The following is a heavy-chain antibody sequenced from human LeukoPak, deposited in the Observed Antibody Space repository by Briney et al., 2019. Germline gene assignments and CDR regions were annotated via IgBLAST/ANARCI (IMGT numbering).Heavy chain of an antibody. J-gene: IGHJ6*03. Sequence: TGGSLRLSCAASGFTFDDYAMHWVRQAPGKGLEWVSGISWNSGSIGYADSVKGRFTISRDNAKNSLYLQMNSLRVEDTAVYYCARAYSERYGLGYYYMDVWGKGTTVTVSS. CDR2: ISWNSGSI. CDR3: ARAYSERYGLGYYYMDV. CDR1: GFTFDDYA. D-gene: IGHD1-26*01. V-gene: IGHV3-9*01.